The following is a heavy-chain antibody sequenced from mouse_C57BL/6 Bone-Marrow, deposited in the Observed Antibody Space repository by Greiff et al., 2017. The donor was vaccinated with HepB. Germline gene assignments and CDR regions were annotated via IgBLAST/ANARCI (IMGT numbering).Heavy chain of an antibody. D-gene: IGHD6-5*01. CDR2: IWSGGST. Sequence: VKLMESGPGLVQPSQSLSITCTVSGFSLTSYGVHWVRQSPGKGLEWLGVIWSGGSTDYNAAFISRLSISKDNSKSQVFFKMNSLQADDTAIYYCARKTTLYYYAMDYWGQGTSVTVSS. J-gene: IGHJ4*01. CDR3: ARKTTLYYYAMDY. V-gene: IGHV2-2*01. CDR1: GFSLTSYG.